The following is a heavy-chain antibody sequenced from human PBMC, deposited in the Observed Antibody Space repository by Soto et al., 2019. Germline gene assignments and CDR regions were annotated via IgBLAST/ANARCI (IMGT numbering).Heavy chain of an antibody. V-gene: IGHV1-24*01. CDR1: GYTLTELS. Sequence: GASVKVSCKVSGYTLTELSMHWVRQAPGKGLEWMGGFDPEDGETFYAQKFQGRVTMTEDTSTDTAYMELSSLRSEDTAVYYCATGYGSGSQNSLDAFDIWGQGTMVTVSS. D-gene: IGHD3-10*01. CDR3: ATGYGSGSQNSLDAFDI. CDR2: FDPEDGET. J-gene: IGHJ3*02.